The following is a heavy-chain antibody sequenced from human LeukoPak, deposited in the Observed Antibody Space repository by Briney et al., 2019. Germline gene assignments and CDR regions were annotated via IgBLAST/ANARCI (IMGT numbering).Heavy chain of an antibody. D-gene: IGHD3-10*01. CDR3: AKDTDYYGSGSYSDP. CDR1: GFTFSSYA. V-gene: IGHV3-23*01. J-gene: IGHJ5*02. CDR2: ISGSGGST. Sequence: PGGSLRLSCAASGFTFSSYAMRWVRQAPGKGLEWVSAISGSGGSTYYADSVKGRFTISRDNSKNTLYLQMNSLRAEDTAVYYCAKDTDYYGSGSYSDPWGQGTLVAVSS.